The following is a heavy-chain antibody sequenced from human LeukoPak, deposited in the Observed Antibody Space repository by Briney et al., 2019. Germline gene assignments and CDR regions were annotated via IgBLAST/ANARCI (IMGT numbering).Heavy chain of an antibody. D-gene: IGHD3-16*02. CDR3: ARGGYQFEH. CDR1: GFTFGDYA. Sequence: GGSLRLSCIASGFTFGDYAMSWFRQAPGKGLEWIGVIRSKGYGGATDYAASVRVRFIISRDDSKSIAYLQMDSLETEDTAVYYCARGGYQFEHWGQGTLVTVSS. CDR2: IRSKGYGGAT. V-gene: IGHV3-49*03. J-gene: IGHJ1*01.